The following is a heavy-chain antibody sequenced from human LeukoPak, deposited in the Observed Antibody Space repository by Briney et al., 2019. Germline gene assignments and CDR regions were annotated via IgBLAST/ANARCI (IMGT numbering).Heavy chain of an antibody. D-gene: IGHD3-22*01. CDR2: ISGSGGST. CDR3: AESLDSSGYYDGFDAFDI. J-gene: IGHJ3*02. CDR1: GFTFSSYG. Sequence: PGGSLRLSCAASGFTFSSYGMSWVRQAPGKGLEWVSAISGSGGSTYYADSVKGRFTISRDNSKNTLYLQMNSLRAEDTAVYYCAESLDSSGYYDGFDAFDIWGQGTMVTVSS. V-gene: IGHV3-23*01.